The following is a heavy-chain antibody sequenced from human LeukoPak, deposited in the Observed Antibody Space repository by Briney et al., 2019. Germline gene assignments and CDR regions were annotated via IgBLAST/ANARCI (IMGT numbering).Heavy chain of an antibody. CDR2: INPNSGGT. J-gene: IGHJ4*02. D-gene: IGHD3-10*01. Sequence: ASVKVSCKASGYTFTGYYMHWVRQAPGQGLEWMGWINPNSGGTNYAQKFQGRVTMTRDTSISTAYMELSRLRSDDTAVYYCARVLDDYYGSGSYYNVEYFDYWGQGTLVTVSS. CDR1: GYTFTGYY. CDR3: ARVLDDYYGSGSYYNVEYFDY. V-gene: IGHV1-2*02.